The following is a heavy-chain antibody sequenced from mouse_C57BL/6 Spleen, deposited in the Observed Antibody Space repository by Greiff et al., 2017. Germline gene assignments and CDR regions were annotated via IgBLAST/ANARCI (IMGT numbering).Heavy chain of an antibody. D-gene: IGHD2-2*01. J-gene: IGHJ4*01. CDR1: GFSSTSYG. Sequence: VQLQESGPGLVLPSQSLSITCTVSGFSSTSYGVHWVRQSPGKGLEWLGVIWSGGSTDYNAAFISRLSISKDNSKSQVFFKMNSLQADDTAIYYCARKGDGYAYAMDYWGQGTSVTVCS. CDR3: ARKGDGYAYAMDY. CDR2: IWSGGST. V-gene: IGHV2-2*01.